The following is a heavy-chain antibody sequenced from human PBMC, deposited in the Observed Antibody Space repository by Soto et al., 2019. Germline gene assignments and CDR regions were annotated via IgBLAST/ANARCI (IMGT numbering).Heavy chain of an antibody. CDR1: GGSISTDDYY. V-gene: IGHV4-39*07. CDR3: ATLPPRIVVVFTEMPT. Sequence: SETLSLTCTVSGGSISTDDYYWGWIRQPPGEGLEWIGTIFYSGSTYYSPSLRSRVSMSVDKSNNEFSLSLTSVTAADTAVYYCATLPPRIVVVFTEMPTWGQGILVTVSS. CDR2: IFYSGST. J-gene: IGHJ5*02. D-gene: IGHD2-21*01.